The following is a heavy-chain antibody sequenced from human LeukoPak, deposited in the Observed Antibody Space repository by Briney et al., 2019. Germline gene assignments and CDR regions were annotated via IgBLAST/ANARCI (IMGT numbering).Heavy chain of an antibody. CDR3: ARHPFRGPRYYYDSSGPLFYMDV. Sequence: SETLSLTCTVSGGSISNTSYYWGWIRQPPGKGLEWIGSIYYSGRTYYSPSLKSRVAVSVDTSKNQFSLKLSSVTAADTAVYYCARHPFRGPRYYYDSSGPLFYMDVWGKGTTVTVSS. V-gene: IGHV4-39*01. D-gene: IGHD3-22*01. CDR1: GGSISNTSYY. J-gene: IGHJ6*03. CDR2: IYYSGRT.